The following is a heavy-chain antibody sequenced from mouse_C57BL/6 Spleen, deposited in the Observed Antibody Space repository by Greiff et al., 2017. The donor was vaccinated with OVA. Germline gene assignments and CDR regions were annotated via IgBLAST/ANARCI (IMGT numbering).Heavy chain of an antibody. V-gene: IGHV1-82*01. CDR2: IYPGDGDT. D-gene: IGHD1-1*01. CDR1: GYAFSSSW. CDR3: ARGGYYYYGSSYEGYYAMDY. Sequence: VQVVESGPELVKPGASVKISCKASGYAFSSSWMNWVKQRPGKGLEWIGRIYPGDGDTNYNGKFKGKATLTADKSSSTAYMQLSSLTSEDSAVYVCARGGYYYYGSSYEGYYAMDYWGQGTSVTVSS. J-gene: IGHJ4*01.